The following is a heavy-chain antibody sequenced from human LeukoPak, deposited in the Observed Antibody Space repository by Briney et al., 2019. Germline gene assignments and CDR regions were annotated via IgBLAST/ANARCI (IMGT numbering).Heavy chain of an antibody. V-gene: IGHV4-39*01. Sequence: SETLSLTCTVSGGSISSSSYYWGRIRQPPGKGLEWVGSIYYSGSTYYNPSLKSRVTISVDTSKNQFSLKLSSVTAADTAVYYCARHVTGLRYFDWLLYFDYWGQGTLVTVSS. CDR2: IYYSGST. J-gene: IGHJ4*02. CDR3: ARHVTGLRYFDWLLYFDY. D-gene: IGHD3-9*01. CDR1: GGSISSSSYY.